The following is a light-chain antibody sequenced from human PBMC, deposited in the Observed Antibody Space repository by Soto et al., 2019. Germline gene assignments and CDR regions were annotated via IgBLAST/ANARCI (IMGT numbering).Light chain of an antibody. CDR3: QQLNTSTIT. V-gene: IGKV1-5*01. J-gene: IGKJ5*01. CDR1: QSISSW. CDR2: DAS. Sequence: DIQMTQYPSTLSASVGDRVTITCRASQSISSWLDWYQQKTGKAPKLLIYDASSLESGVPSRLRGSGYGTEFTITISSLQTEDFATYYCQQLNTSTITFGQGTRLEIK.